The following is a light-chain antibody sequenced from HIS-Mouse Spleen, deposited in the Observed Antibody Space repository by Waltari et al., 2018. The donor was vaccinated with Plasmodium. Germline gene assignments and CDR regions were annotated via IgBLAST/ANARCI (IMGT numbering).Light chain of an antibody. CDR2: KDS. CDR1: ALQKKY. V-gene: IGLV3-25*03. J-gene: IGLJ2*01. CDR3: QSADSSGTYRV. Sequence: FELTQPPSVSVSPGQTARITCSGDALQKKYASWYQQKPGQAPVLVIDKDSERPSGIPERFSGSSSGTTVTLTISGVQAEDEADYYCQSADSSGTYRVFGGGTKLTVL.